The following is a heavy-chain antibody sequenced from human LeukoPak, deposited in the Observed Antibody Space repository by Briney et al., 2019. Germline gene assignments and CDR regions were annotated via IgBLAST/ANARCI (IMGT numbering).Heavy chain of an antibody. J-gene: IGHJ4*02. V-gene: IGHV1-46*01. D-gene: IGHD3-10*01. Sequence: GASVKVSCKASGYTFTSYYMHWVRQAPGQGLEWMGIINPSGGSTSYAQKFQGRATMTRDTSTSTVYMELSSLRSEDTAVYYCASGGGHMVRGVITYFDYWGQGTLVTVSS. CDR1: GYTFTSYY. CDR2: INPSGGST. CDR3: ASGGGHMVRGVITYFDY.